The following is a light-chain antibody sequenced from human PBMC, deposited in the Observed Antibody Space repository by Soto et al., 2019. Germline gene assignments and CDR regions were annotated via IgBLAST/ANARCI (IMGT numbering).Light chain of an antibody. CDR3: QTWGTGIRV. Sequence: QSVLTQSPSASASLGASVTLTCTLNSGHSNYAIAWHQQQPEKGPRYLMKVNSDGSHRKGDGIPDRFSGSSSGAQRYLTISSLQSEDEADYYCQTWGTGIRVFGTGTKLTVL. CDR2: VNSDGSH. V-gene: IGLV4-69*01. CDR1: SGHSNYA. J-gene: IGLJ1*01.